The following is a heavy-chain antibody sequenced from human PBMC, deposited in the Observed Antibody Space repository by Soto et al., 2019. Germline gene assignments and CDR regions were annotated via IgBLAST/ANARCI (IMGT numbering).Heavy chain of an antibody. D-gene: IGHD4-17*01. Sequence: PSQTLSLTCAISGGSVSSNSAAWNWIRQSPSRGLEWLGRTYYRSKWYNDYAVSVKSRITINPDTSKNQFSLQLNSVTPEDTAVYYCARASMTTVTTEFDDWGQGTLVTISS. CDR2: TYYRSKWYN. V-gene: IGHV6-1*01. CDR3: ARASMTTVTTEFDD. J-gene: IGHJ4*02. CDR1: GGSVSSNSAA.